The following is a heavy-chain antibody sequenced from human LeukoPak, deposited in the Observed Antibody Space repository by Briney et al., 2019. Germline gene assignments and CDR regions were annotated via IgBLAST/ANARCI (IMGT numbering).Heavy chain of an antibody. J-gene: IGHJ3*02. CDR3: ARLGPREQQLVHAFDI. V-gene: IGHV1-2*02. CDR1: GYTFTSYY. Sequence: GASVKVSCKASGYTFTSYYMHWVRQAPGQGLEWMGWINPNSGGTNYAQKFQGRVTMTRDTSISTAYMELSRLRSDDTAVYYCARLGPREQQLVHAFDIWGQGTMVTVSS. D-gene: IGHD6-13*01. CDR2: INPNSGGT.